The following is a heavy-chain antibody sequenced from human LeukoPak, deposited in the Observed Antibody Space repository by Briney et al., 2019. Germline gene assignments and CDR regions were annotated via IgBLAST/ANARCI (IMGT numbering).Heavy chain of an antibody. CDR2: IDTDGSST. Sequence: GGSLRLSCAASGFTFSSYCMHWVRQAPGMGLVWVSRIDTDGSSTTYADSVKGRFTISRDNAKNTLYLQMNSLRAEDTAVYYCARDRPHNWFDPWGQGTLVTVSS. J-gene: IGHJ5*02. CDR3: ARDRPHNWFDP. V-gene: IGHV3-74*01. CDR1: GFTFSSYC.